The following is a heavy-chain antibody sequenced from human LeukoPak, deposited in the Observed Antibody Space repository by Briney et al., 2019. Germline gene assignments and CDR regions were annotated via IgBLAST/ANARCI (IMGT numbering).Heavy chain of an antibody. D-gene: IGHD3-10*01. CDR2: IGNSGTT. Sequence: QPGGSLRLSCASSGFTFTNSAMSWVRQAPGKGLEWVAAIGNSGTTYYADSVKGRFTISRDNSKNTLFLQMTSLRAEDTAVCYCAKKRAVITDNWFDPWGQGTLVTVSS. CDR3: AKKRAVITDNWFDP. CDR1: GFTFTNSA. V-gene: IGHV3-23*01. J-gene: IGHJ5*02.